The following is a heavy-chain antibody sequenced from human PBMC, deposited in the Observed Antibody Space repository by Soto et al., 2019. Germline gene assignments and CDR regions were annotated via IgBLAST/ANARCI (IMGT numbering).Heavy chain of an antibody. CDR3: ARRTQYCSSTSCPGYYFDY. CDR1: GYTFTRNA. J-gene: IGHJ4*02. CDR2: INAGNGNT. V-gene: IGHV1-3*01. D-gene: IGHD2-2*01. Sequence: ASVKVSCKASGYTFTRNAIHWVRQAPGQRLEWMGWINAGNGNTKYSQKFQGRVTITRDTSASTAYMELSSLRSEDTAVYYCARRTQYCSSTSCPGYYFDYWGQGTLVTVSS.